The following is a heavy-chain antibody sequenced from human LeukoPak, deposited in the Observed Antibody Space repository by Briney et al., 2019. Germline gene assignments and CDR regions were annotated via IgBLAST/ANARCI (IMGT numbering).Heavy chain of an antibody. J-gene: IGHJ6*03. D-gene: IGHD5-18*01. Sequence: SETLSLTCAVYGGSFSGYYWSWIRQPPGKGLERIGEINHSGSTNYNPSLKSRVIISVDTAKNQFSLKLSSVTAADTAVYYGARAGYSYGYGYYYMDVWGKGTTVTLSS. CDR3: ARAGYSYGYGYYYMDV. CDR1: GGSFSGYY. CDR2: INHSGST. V-gene: IGHV4-34*01.